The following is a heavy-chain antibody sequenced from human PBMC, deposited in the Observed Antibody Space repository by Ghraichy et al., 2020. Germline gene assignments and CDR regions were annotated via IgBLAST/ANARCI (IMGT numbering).Heavy chain of an antibody. CDR2: IYDSGST. CDR3: ARGRIVGVTGYYFDN. V-gene: IGHV4-61*01. J-gene: IGHJ4*02. CDR1: GGSVSSGSYY. Sequence: SQTLSLTCIVSGGSVSSGSYYWSWIRQPPGKGLEWIGYIYDSGSTDYNPYLKSRVTIAADTSKNQFSLKLSSVTAADTAVYYCARGRIVGVTGYYFDNWGQGTLVPVSS. D-gene: IGHD1-26*01.